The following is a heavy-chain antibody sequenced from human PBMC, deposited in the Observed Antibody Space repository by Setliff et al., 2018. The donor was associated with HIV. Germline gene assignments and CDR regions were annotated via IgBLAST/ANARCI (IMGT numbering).Heavy chain of an antibody. CDR1: GGSISSGDYY. V-gene: IGHV4-30-4*08. Sequence: SETLSLTCTVSGGSISSGDYYWSRIRQPPGKGLEWIGYIYYSGSTYYNPSLKSRVTISVDTSKNQFSLKLSSVTAADKAIYYCARGVARQVVIDRWFDPWGQGTPVTVSS. CDR2: IYYSGST. CDR3: ARGVARQVVIDRWFDP. D-gene: IGHD2-21*01. J-gene: IGHJ5*02.